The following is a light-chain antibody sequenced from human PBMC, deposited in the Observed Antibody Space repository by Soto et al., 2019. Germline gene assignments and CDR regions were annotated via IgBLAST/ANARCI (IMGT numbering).Light chain of an antibody. CDR1: STDFVSYNR. Sequence: QSALTQPPSVSGSPGQSVTISCTGTSTDFVSYNRVSWYQQPPGTAPKLMIYEVSKRPSGVPDRFSGSKSGNTASLTTSGLQAADEADYYCSLYTSENAYVFGTGTKV. CDR2: EVS. V-gene: IGLV2-18*01. J-gene: IGLJ1*01. CDR3: SLYTSENAYV.